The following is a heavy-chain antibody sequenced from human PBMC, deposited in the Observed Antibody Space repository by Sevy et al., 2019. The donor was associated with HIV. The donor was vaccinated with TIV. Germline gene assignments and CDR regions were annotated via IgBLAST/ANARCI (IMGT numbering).Heavy chain of an antibody. CDR1: GGSVSSGRYY. CDR2: IYYNGRA. D-gene: IGHD3-10*01. CDR3: ASGGSYGLGSYHS. J-gene: IGHJ4*02. V-gene: IGHV4-61*01. Sequence: SETLSLTCTVSGGSVSSGRYYWSWIRQSPGKGLEGIVYIYYNGRANQNPSLKSRVTMSLDTSKNKVTLRLRSVTTEDTAVYSCASGGSYGLGSYHSWGQGTLVTVSS.